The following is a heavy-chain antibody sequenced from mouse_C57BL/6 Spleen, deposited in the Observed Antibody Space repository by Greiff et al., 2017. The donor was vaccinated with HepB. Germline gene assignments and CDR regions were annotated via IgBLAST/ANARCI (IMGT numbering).Heavy chain of an antibody. CDR1: GFTFSSYA. D-gene: IGHD4-1*01. CDR3: ARDGAGTLAY. J-gene: IGHJ3*01. CDR2: ISDGGSYT. V-gene: IGHV5-4*01. Sequence: EVKLEESGGGLVKPGGSLKLSCAASGFTFSSYAMSWVRQTPEKRLEWVATISDGGSYTYYPDNVKGRFTISRDNAKNNLYLQMSHLKSEDTAMYYCARDGAGTLAYWGQGTLVTVSA.